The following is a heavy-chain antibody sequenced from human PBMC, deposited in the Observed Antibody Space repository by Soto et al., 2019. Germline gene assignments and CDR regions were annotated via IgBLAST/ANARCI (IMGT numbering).Heavy chain of an antibody. J-gene: IGHJ6*02. CDR3: AHKGGRGAAMDV. CDR1: GFSLSTSGVG. Sequence: QITLKESGPTLVEPTQTLTLTCTFSGFSLSTSGVGVAWIRQPPGKALEWLALIYWDGDERYSPSLKSRLTITKDTSKNQLVLTMTNMDPVDTATYYCAHKGGRGAAMDVWGQGPTVTVSS. D-gene: IGHD2-15*01. V-gene: IGHV2-5*02. CDR2: IYWDGDE.